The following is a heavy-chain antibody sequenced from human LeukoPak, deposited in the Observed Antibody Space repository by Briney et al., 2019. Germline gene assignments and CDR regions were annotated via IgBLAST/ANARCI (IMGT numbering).Heavy chain of an antibody. CDR2: ISTSGGST. Sequence: GGSLRLSCAASGFTFSNYAMNWVRQAPGKGLEWVSVISTSGGSTYYADSVKGRFTISRDNSKNTLYLQLNSLRAEDTAVYYCAKEYSGNYYYFDYWGQGTRVTVSS. CDR1: GFTFSNYA. D-gene: IGHD1-26*01. J-gene: IGHJ4*02. CDR3: AKEYSGNYYYFDY. V-gene: IGHV3-23*01.